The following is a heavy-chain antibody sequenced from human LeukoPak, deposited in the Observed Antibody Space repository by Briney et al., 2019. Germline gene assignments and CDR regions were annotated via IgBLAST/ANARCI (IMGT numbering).Heavy chain of an antibody. Sequence: SETLSLTCAVSGYSISSGYDWGWIRQPPGKGLEWIGSIYYSGGTSYKPSLKTRVIMSADTSKNQFSLHLSSVTAADTAVYYCGRRLGRPNTGIDSWGQGTLVTVSS. CDR1: GYSISSGYD. CDR2: IYYSGGT. J-gene: IGHJ4*02. CDR3: GRRLGRPNTGIDS. D-gene: IGHD2-8*02. V-gene: IGHV4-38-2*01.